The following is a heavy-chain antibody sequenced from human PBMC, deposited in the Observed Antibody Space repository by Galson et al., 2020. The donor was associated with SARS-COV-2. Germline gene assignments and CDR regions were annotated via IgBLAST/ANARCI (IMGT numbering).Heavy chain of an antibody. CDR2: MNPNSGNT. CDR3: ATSDASRGRWLQLRPNYYYYGMDV. CDR1: GYTFTSYD. J-gene: IGHJ6*02. Sequence: ASVKVSCKASGYTFTSYDINWVRQATGQGLEWMGWMNPNSGNTGYAQKFQGRVTMTRNTSISTAYMELSSLRSEDTAVYYCATSDASRGRWLQLRPNYYYYGMDVWGQGTTVTVSS. D-gene: IGHD3-16*01. V-gene: IGHV1-8*01.